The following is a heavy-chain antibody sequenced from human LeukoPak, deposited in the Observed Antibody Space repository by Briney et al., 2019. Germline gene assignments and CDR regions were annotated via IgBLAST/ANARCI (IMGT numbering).Heavy chain of an antibody. Sequence: AGGSLSLSCAASGFTFGSYEMNWVRQAPGKGLEGVSYISSSGSTIYYADSVKCRFTISRDNAKNSLYLQMNSLRAEDTAVYYCAELGITMIGGVWGKGTTVTISS. CDR3: AELGITMIGGV. CDR1: GFTFGSYE. J-gene: IGHJ6*04. V-gene: IGHV3-48*03. CDR2: ISSSGSTI. D-gene: IGHD3-10*02.